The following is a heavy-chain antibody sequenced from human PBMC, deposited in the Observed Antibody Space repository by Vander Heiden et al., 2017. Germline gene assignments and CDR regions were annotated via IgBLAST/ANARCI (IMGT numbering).Heavy chain of an antibody. V-gene: IGHV3-74*01. CDR1: GFSFSNYW. CDR2: INSDGSSA. CDR3: ARDSMGLADY. Sequence: EVQLVESGGGLVQPGGSLRLSCAASGFSFSNYWMHWVRQAPGKWLVWVSRINSDGSSATYADSVKGRFTISRDNAKNTLYLQMNSLRAEDTAVYSCARDSMGLADYWGQGTLVTVSS. J-gene: IGHJ4*02.